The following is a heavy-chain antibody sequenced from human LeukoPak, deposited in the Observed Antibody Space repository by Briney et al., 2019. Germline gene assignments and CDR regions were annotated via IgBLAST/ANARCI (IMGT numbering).Heavy chain of an antibody. Sequence: ASVKLSCKASGYTFTSYGISWVRQAPGQGLEWVGWISTYNGNTNYAQKLQGRVTMTTHTSTTTAYMELRSLRSDDTAVYYCARDGRCSGGSCYSEAFDIWGQGTMVTVSS. D-gene: IGHD2-15*01. CDR2: ISTYNGNT. CDR1: GYTFTSYG. V-gene: IGHV1-18*01. J-gene: IGHJ3*02. CDR3: ARDGRCSGGSCYSEAFDI.